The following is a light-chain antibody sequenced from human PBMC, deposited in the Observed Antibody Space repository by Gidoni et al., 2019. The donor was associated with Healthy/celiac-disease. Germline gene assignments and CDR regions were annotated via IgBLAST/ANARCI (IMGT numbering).Light chain of an antibody. CDR3: QQYKTYSGA. V-gene: IGKV1-5*03. J-gene: IGKJ1*01. CDR1: QSVNGW. CDR2: KTS. Sequence: DVQMTQSPSTLSASVGDRVTITCRASQSVNGWLAWYQQKPGKAPKLLVHKTSLLYPGVPSRFSGSGSGTEFTLTINSLQSDYFATYFCQQYKTYSGAFGPXTHVDIK.